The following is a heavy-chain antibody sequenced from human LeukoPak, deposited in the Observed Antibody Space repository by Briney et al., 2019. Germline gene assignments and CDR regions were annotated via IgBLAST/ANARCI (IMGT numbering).Heavy chain of an antibody. D-gene: IGHD2/OR15-2a*01. V-gene: IGHV1-8*01. J-gene: IGHJ3*02. CDR2: MNPNSGNT. CDR1: GYTFTSYD. CDR3: AVKGPFRGDAFDI. Sequence: ASVKVSCKASGYTFTSYDINWVRQATGQGLEWMGWMNPNSGNTGYAQKFQGRATITRNTSISTAYMELSSLRSEDTAVYYCAVKGPFRGDAFDIWGQGTMVTVSS.